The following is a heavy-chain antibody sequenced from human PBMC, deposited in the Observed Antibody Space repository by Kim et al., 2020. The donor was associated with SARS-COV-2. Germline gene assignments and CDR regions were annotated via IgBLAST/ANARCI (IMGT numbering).Heavy chain of an antibody. J-gene: IGHJ6*02. CDR3: ARGERASGNYYGMDV. V-gene: IGHV3-11*05. Sequence: DSVKGRFTSSRDNAKNSLYLQMNSLRAEDTAVYYCARGERASGNYYGMDVWGQGTTVTVSS. D-gene: IGHD3-10*01.